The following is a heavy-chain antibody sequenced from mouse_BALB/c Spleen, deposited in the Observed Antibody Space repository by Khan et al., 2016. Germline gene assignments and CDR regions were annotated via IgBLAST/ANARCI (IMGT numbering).Heavy chain of an antibody. CDR3: TRWSITTVVADYFDY. D-gene: IGHD1-1*01. Sequence: QVQLQQSGAELVRPGASVKLSCKALGYTFTDYEMHWVKQTPVHGLEWIGIIPPGSGGIAYNQKFKGKATLTADKSSRTAYMELSSLTSEDSAVYYCTRWSITTVVADYFDYWGQGTTLTVSS. CDR1: GYTFTDYE. V-gene: IGHV1-15*01. CDR2: IPPGSGGI. J-gene: IGHJ2*01.